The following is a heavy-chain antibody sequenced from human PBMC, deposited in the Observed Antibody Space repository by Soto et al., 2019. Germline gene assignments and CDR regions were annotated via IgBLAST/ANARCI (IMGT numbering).Heavy chain of an antibody. D-gene: IGHD2-21*02. CDR1: GYTFTSYG. CDR3: AREGDVPYYYSGMDV. CDR2: ISGYNGKT. J-gene: IGHJ6*02. Sequence: QVQLVQSGGEVRKPGASVTVSCKASGYTFTSYGISWVRQAPGQGLEWMGWISGYNGKTNYAQKVQDRVTMTTDTSTSTVYLELRRLRFDDTAVYYCAREGDVPYYYSGMDVWGQGTTFTVSS. V-gene: IGHV1-18*01.